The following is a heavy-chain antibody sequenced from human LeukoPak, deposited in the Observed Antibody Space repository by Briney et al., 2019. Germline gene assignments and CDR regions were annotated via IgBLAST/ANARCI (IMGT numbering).Heavy chain of an antibody. Sequence: SETLSLTCTVSGGSISGSSYYWGRIRQPPGKGLEWIGSIYYSGSTYYNPSLKSRVTISVDTSKNQFSLKLSSVTAADTAVYYCAREKGVVPAAGDAFDIWGQGTMVTVSS. CDR3: AREKGVVPAAGDAFDI. V-gene: IGHV4-39*07. D-gene: IGHD2-2*01. J-gene: IGHJ3*02. CDR2: IYYSGST. CDR1: GGSISGSSYY.